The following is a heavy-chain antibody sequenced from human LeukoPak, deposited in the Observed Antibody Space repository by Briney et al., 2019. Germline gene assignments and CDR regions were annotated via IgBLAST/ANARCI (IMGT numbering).Heavy chain of an antibody. CDR1: GFTFSNYA. J-gene: IGHJ3*02. CDR3: AREADCSGGSCYRGPFDI. V-gene: IGHV3-33*01. CDR2: IWYDGSNE. Sequence: GRPLRLSCAASGFTFSNYAMHWVRQAPGKGLEWVAVIWYDGSNEYYADSVTGRFTIFRDSSKNTLFLQMNSLRVEDTAVYYCAREADCSGGSCYRGPFDIWGQGTMVTVSS. D-gene: IGHD2-15*01.